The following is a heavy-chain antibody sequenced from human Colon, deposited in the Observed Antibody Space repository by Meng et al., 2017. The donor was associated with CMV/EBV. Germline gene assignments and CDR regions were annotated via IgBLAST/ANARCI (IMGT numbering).Heavy chain of an antibody. Sequence: VPRGRPGCWVHKPGASIKGPCKTSGYVFDLYGISWVRQATGQGLEWMGWISADNRYTSYAQNLEGRVTMTRDTSTSTAYMELRSLRSDDTAVYYCARVYEYSSSWGSDYWGQGTLVTVSS. CDR3: ARVYEYSSSWGSDY. J-gene: IGHJ4*02. V-gene: IGHV1-18*01. CDR1: GYVFDLYG. D-gene: IGHD6-6*01. CDR2: ISADNRYT.